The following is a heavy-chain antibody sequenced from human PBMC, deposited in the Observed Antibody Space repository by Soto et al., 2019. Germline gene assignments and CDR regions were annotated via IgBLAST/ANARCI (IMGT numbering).Heavy chain of an antibody. Sequence: GGSLRLSCAASGFTFSSYWMHWVRQAPGKGLVWVSRINSDGSSTSYADSVKGRFTISRDNAKNTLYLQMNSLRAEDTAVYYCARDHFVRYFDWSPFDYWGQGTLVTVSS. V-gene: IGHV3-74*01. CDR2: INSDGSST. CDR3: ARDHFVRYFDWSPFDY. CDR1: GFTFSSYW. D-gene: IGHD3-9*01. J-gene: IGHJ4*02.